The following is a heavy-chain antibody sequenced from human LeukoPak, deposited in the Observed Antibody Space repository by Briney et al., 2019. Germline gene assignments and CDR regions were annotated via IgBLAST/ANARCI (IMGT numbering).Heavy chain of an antibody. V-gene: IGHV6-1*01. CDR1: GDSVSSNSAA. CDR3: VRDPGNWFDP. Sequence: SQTLSLTCDISGDSVSSNSAAWNWIKQSPSRGLEWLGRTYFRSKWYNDYAPSVKSRIVVNPDTSKNHFSLQLNSVTPEDTAVYHRVRDPGNWFDPWGQGILVTVSP. J-gene: IGHJ5*02. D-gene: IGHD2-8*02. CDR2: TYFRSKWYN.